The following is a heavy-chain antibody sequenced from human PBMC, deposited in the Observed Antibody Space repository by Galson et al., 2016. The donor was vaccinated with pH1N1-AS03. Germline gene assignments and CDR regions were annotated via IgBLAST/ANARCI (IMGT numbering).Heavy chain of an antibody. D-gene: IGHD3-10*01. CDR2: IESRAAGGTT. J-gene: IGHJ4*02. V-gene: IGHV3-15*04. CDR1: GFTLSNAW. CDR3: SVRDFD. Sequence: SLRLSCAVSGFTLSNAWMTWVRQAPGKGLVYVGRIESRAAGGTTDYAAPVKGRFSISRDDSKNTLYLQMNSLKTEDTAVYYCSVRDFDWGQGTLVTVSS.